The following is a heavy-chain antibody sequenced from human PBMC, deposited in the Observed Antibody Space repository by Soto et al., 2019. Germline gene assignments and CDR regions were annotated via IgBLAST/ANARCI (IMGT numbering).Heavy chain of an antibody. D-gene: IGHD5-12*01. CDR3: ARDRSGVADHDAFDI. Sequence: EVQLVESGGGLVQPGGSLRLSCAASGFTVSSNYMSWVRQAPGKGLEWVSVIYSGGSTYYADSVKGRFTISRHNSKNTLYLQMNSLRAEDTAVYYCARDRSGVADHDAFDIWGQGTMVTVSS. J-gene: IGHJ3*02. CDR2: IYSGGST. CDR1: GFTVSSNY. V-gene: IGHV3-53*04.